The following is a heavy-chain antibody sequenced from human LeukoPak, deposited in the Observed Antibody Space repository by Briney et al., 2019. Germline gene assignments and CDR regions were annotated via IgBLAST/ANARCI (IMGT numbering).Heavy chain of an antibody. CDR1: GGSVSSGSYY. CDR3: ARAGYAAEAVDY. V-gene: IGHV4-61*01. J-gene: IGHJ4*02. Sequence: PSETLSLTCTVSGGSVSSGSYYWSWIRQPPGKGLGWIGYIYYSGSTNYNPSLKSRVTISVDTSKNQFSLKLSSVTAADTAVYYCARAGYAAEAVDYWGQGTLVTVSS. D-gene: IGHD2-15*01. CDR2: IYYSGST.